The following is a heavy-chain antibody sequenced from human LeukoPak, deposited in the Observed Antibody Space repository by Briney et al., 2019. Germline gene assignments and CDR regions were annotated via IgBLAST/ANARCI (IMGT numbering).Heavy chain of an antibody. V-gene: IGHV3-33*01. CDR2: IWYDGSNK. Sequence: PGGSLRLSCAASGFTFSSYGMHWVRQAPGKGLEWVAVIWYDGSNKYYADSVKGRFTISRDNSKNTLYLQMNSLRAEDTAVYYCARDHTVTLGRYYWGQGTLVTVSS. J-gene: IGHJ4*02. CDR3: ARDHTVTLGRYY. D-gene: IGHD4-17*01. CDR1: GFTFSSYG.